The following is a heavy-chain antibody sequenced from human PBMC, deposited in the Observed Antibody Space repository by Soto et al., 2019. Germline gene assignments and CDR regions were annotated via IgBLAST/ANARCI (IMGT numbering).Heavy chain of an antibody. J-gene: IGHJ4*02. V-gene: IGHV5-51*01. CDR1: GYTFSNFW. CDR3: ARSPRXSPYFDY. Sequence: GESLKISCQSSGYTFSNFWIGWVRQLPGKGLEWMGIIYPGDHGTRHSPSFHGKVTISADRSINTAYLQWNSLEASDTAFYFCARSPRXSPYFDYWGQGALVTVSS. CDR2: IYPGDHGT.